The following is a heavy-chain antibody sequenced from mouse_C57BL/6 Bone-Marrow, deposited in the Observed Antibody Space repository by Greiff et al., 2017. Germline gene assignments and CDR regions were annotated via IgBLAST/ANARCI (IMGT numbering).Heavy chain of an antibody. J-gene: IGHJ3*01. D-gene: IGHD1-1*01. CDR2: IYPGNSDT. CDR3: TRRRNYYGSPAWFAY. CDR1: GYTFTSYW. Sequence: VQLQQSGTVLARPGASVKMSCKTSGYTFTSYWMHWVKQRPGQGLEWIGAIYPGNSDTSYNQKFKGKAKLTAVTSTSTAYMELSGLTNEDSAVYYCTRRRNYYGSPAWFAYWGQGTLVTVSA. V-gene: IGHV1-5*01.